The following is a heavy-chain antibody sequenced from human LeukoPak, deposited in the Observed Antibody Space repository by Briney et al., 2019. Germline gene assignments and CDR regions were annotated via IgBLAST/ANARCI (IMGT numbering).Heavy chain of an antibody. CDR1: GGSISSRDHY. J-gene: IGHJ5*02. Sequence: SETLSLTCTVSGGSISSRDHYWGWIRQPTAKGLEWIGNVFYSGSSYYNSSLQSRVTISVDTSKNQFSLKLRSVTAADTAVYYCARLVSLWFGESPNWFDPWGRGTLVTVSS. CDR2: VFYSGSS. CDR3: ARLVSLWFGESPNWFDP. D-gene: IGHD3-10*01. V-gene: IGHV4-39*01.